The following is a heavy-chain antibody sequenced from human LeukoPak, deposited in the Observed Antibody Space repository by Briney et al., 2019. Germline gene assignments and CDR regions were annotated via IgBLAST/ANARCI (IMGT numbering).Heavy chain of an antibody. J-gene: IGHJ4*02. CDR3: ARHFGSGWSIFDY. D-gene: IGHD6-19*01. CDR2: IYYSGST. V-gene: IGHV4-59*08. CDR1: GGSISSYY. Sequence: SETLSLTCPVSGGSISSYYWSWIRQPPGKGLEWIGYIYYSGSTNYNPSLKTRVTISVDTSKNQFSLKLSSVTAADPAVYYCARHFGSGWSIFDYWGQGTLVTVSS.